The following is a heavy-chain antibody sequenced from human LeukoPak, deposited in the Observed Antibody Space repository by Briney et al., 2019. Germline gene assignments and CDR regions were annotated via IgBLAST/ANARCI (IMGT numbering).Heavy chain of an antibody. Sequence: SETLSLTCTVSGGSVSSGSYYWRWIRQPPGKGLEWIGYIYYSGSTNYNPSLKSRVTISVDTSKNQFSLKLSSVTAADTAVYYCAREALTVVTLWGSNWFDPWGQGTPVTVSS. V-gene: IGHV4-61*01. J-gene: IGHJ5*02. CDR2: IYYSGST. CDR3: AREALTVVTLWGSNWFDP. D-gene: IGHD4-23*01. CDR1: GGSVSSGSYY.